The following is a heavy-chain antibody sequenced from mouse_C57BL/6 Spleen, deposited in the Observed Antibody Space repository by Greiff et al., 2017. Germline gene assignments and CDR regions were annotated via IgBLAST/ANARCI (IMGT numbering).Heavy chain of an antibody. J-gene: IGHJ1*03. V-gene: IGHV5-17*01. CDR1: GFTFSDYG. D-gene: IGHD1-1*01. CDR2: ISSGSSTI. CDR3: ARLYGGSHWYFDV. Sequence: EVKLMESGGGLVKPGGSLKLSCAASGFTFSDYGMHWVRQAPEKGLEWVAYISSGSSTIYYADTVKGRFTISRDNAKNTLFLQMTSLRSEDTAMYYCARLYGGSHWYFDVWGTGTTVTVSS.